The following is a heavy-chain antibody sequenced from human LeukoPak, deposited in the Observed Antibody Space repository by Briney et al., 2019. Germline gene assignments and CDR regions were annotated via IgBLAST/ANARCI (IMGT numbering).Heavy chain of an antibody. D-gene: IGHD2-2*01. V-gene: IGHV4-38-2*02. CDR3: ARVGLPADRYYYYMDV. CDR2: MHHSGST. Sequence: SETLSLTCTVSGYSVRSGYYWGWIRQTPGKGLEWIGSMHHSGSTYYNSSLKSRVTMPVDTSKNQFALKLSSVTAADTAVYYCARVGLPADRYYYYMDVWGKGTTVTVSS. J-gene: IGHJ6*03. CDR1: GYSVRSGYY.